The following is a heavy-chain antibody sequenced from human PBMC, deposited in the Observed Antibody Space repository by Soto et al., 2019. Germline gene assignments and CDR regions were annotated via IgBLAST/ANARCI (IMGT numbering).Heavy chain of an antibody. CDR1: GYTFTGQD. Sequence: ASVKVSCKASGYTFTGQDIHWVRQAPGQGLEWVGWMHPNSGATNYAQKFQGRVTMTRDTSISTAYMELSRLRSDDTAVFYCAKDPNLYDSSGYRFDSWGQGTLVTVSS. CDR3: AKDPNLYDSSGYRFDS. D-gene: IGHD3-22*01. J-gene: IGHJ4*02. CDR2: MHPNSGAT. V-gene: IGHV1-2*02.